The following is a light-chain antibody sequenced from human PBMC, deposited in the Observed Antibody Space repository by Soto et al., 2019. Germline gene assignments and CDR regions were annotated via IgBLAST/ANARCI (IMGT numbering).Light chain of an antibody. Sequence: EIVLTQSPATLSLSPGERATLSCRASLSVVSYLAWYQQKPGQAPRLLIFDASNRATGVPPRFSGSGSGTDFTLTISSLEPEDFGVYYCQQRSNWPRTFGQGTKVDIK. CDR3: QQRSNWPRT. CDR2: DAS. CDR1: LSVVSY. V-gene: IGKV3-11*01. J-gene: IGKJ1*01.